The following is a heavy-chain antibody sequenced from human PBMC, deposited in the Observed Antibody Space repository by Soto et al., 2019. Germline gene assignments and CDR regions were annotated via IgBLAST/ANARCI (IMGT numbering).Heavy chain of an antibody. CDR2: ISSSSSTI. D-gene: IGHD6-19*01. CDR3: ARVRLDQQLIAVAVGSDY. V-gene: IGHV3-48*02. J-gene: IGHJ4*02. CDR1: GFTFSSYS. Sequence: GGSLRLSCAASGFTFSSYSMNWVRQAPGKGLEWVSYISSSSSTIYYADSVKGRFTISRDNAKNSLYLQMNSLRDEDTAVYYCARVRLDQQLIAVAVGSDYWGQGTLVTVSS.